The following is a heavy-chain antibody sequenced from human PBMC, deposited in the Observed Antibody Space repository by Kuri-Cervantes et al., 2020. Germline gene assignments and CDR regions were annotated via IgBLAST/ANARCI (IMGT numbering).Heavy chain of an antibody. CDR2: MNPNSGNT. V-gene: IGHV1-8*01. CDR3: ARHVSPNIAVVVRYFDP. J-gene: IGHJ5*02. Sequence: ASVKVSCKASGYTFTSYDINWVRQATGQGLEWMGWMNPNSGNTGYAQKFQGRVTMTRNTSISTAYMELSSLRSEDTAVYYCARHVSPNIAVVVRYFDPWGQGTLVTVSS. CDR1: GYTFTSYD. D-gene: IGHD6-19*01.